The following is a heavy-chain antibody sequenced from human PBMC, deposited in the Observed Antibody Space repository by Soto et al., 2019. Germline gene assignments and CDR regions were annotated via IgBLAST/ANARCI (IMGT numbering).Heavy chain of an antibody. CDR1: GGTFSSYA. V-gene: IGHV1-69*13. D-gene: IGHD6-13*01. CDR2: IFLIFGTA. J-gene: IGHJ4*02. Sequence: SVKVSCKASGGTFSSYAISWVRQAPGQGIEWLGGIFLIFGTANYAQKFQGRVTITADESTSTAYIELSSLRSEDTAVYYCARFLNPRGPYSTPDQGYFDYWGQGTLVTVSS. CDR3: ARFLNPRGPYSTPDQGYFDY.